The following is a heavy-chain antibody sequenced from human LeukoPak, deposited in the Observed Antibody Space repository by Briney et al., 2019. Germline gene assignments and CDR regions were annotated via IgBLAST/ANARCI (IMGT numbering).Heavy chain of an antibody. CDR1: GFTFGDYT. V-gene: IGHV3-43*01. CDR2: ISWDGGST. CDR3: AKGGWELGGAFDI. Sequence: GGSLRLSCAASGFTFGDYTMHWVRQAPGKGLEWVSLISWDGGSTYYADSVKGRFTISRDNSKNSLHLQTNSLRTEDTALYYCAKGGWELGGAFDIWGQGTMVTVSS. D-gene: IGHD1-26*01. J-gene: IGHJ3*02.